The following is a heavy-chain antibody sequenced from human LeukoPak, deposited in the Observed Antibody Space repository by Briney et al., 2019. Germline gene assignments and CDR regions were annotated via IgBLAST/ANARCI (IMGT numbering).Heavy chain of an antibody. CDR3: ATRSYYYDSSGYRGTVDY. CDR2: IYYSGST. V-gene: IGHV4-59*01. D-gene: IGHD3-22*01. J-gene: IGHJ4*02. Sequence: SETLSLSCTVSGGSISSYYWSWIRQPPGKGLEWIWYIYYSGSTNYNPSLKSRVTISVDTSKNQFYLKLSSVTAADTAVYYCATRSYYYDSSGYRGTVDYWGQGTLVTVSS. CDR1: GGSISSYY.